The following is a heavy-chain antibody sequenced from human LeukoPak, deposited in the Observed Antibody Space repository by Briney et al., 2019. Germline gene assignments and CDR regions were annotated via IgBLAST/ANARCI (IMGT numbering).Heavy chain of an antibody. Sequence: SETLSLTCAVYGGSFSGYYWSWIRQPPGKGLEWIGEINHSGSTNYNPSLKSRVTISVDPSKNQFSRKLSSVTAADTAVYYCARGSEMATTYFDYWGQGTLVTVSS. D-gene: IGHD5-24*01. J-gene: IGHJ4*02. V-gene: IGHV4-34*01. CDR1: GGSFSGYY. CDR3: ARGSEMATTYFDY. CDR2: INHSGST.